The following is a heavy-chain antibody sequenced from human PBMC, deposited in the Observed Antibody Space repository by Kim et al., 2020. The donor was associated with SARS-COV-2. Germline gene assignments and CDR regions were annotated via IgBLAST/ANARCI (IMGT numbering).Heavy chain of an antibody. CDR3: AKDRRGAAAGGMDA. Sequence: GGSLRLSCAASGFNFDDYAFHWVRQPPGKGLEWLSEIIWDGGSTYYADSVEGRFTISRDNSRDSLYLQMTNLRADDTAVYYCAKDRRGAAAGGMDAWGQGSTVIVSS. J-gene: IGHJ6*02. D-gene: IGHD6-13*01. CDR1: GFNFDDYA. CDR2: IIWDGGST. V-gene: IGHV3-43D*03.